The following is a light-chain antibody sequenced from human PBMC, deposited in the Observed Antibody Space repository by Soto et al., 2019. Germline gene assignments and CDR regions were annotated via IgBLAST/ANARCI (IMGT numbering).Light chain of an antibody. Sequence: DIQMTQSPSTLSASVGDRVTITCRASQSISYWLAWYQQKPGKAPNLLLYKATSLESGVPSRFSCSGSGTEFNLTITTLQPDDCATYDCRHYNTYSPPYTFGQGTRLEIK. CDR1: QSISYW. CDR2: KAT. V-gene: IGKV1-5*03. J-gene: IGKJ2*01. CDR3: RHYNTYSPPYT.